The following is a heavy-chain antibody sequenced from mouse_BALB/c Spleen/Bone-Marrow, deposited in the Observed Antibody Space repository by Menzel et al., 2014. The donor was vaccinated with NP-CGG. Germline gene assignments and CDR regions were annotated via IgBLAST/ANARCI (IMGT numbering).Heavy chain of an antibody. V-gene: IGHV14-3*02. CDR3: ASYVYGYYFDY. Sequence: VQGVESGAELVKPGASVKLSCTASGFNIKDTYMHWVKQRPEQGLEWIGRIDPANVNTKYDPKFQGKATITADTSSNTAYLQLSSLTSEDTAVYYCASYVYGYYFDYWGQGTTLTVSS. J-gene: IGHJ2*01. CDR1: GFNIKDTY. CDR2: IDPANVNT. D-gene: IGHD1-1*01.